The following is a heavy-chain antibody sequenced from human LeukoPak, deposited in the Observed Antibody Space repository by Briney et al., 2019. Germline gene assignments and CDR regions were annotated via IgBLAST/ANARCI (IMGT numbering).Heavy chain of an antibody. D-gene: IGHD2-15*01. CDR3: ARITYCSGGSCIDY. CDR1: GGSISSYY. CDR2: IYYSGST. Sequence: SETLSLTCTVSGGSISSYYWSWIRQPPGKGLEWIGYIYYSGSTNYSPSLKSRVTISVDTSKNQFSLKLSSVTAADTAVYYCARITYCSGGSCIDYWGQGTLVTVSS. V-gene: IGHV4-59*01. J-gene: IGHJ4*02.